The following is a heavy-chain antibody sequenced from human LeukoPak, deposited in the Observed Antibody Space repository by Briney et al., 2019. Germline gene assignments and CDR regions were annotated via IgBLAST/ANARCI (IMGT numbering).Heavy chain of an antibody. V-gene: IGHV4-30-4*08. J-gene: IGHJ4*02. Sequence: SETLSLTCTVSGGSISSGDYYWSWIRQPPGKGLEWIGYVYYSGSTYYNPSLKSRVTISVDTSKNQFSLKLSSVTAADTAVYYCARGLMDYFDYWGQGTLVTVSS. D-gene: IGHD5-24*01. CDR2: VYYSGST. CDR1: GGSISSGDYY. CDR3: ARGLMDYFDY.